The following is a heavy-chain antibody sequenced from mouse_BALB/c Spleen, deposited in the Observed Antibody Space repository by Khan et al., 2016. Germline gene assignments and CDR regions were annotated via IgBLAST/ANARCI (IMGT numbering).Heavy chain of an antibody. CDR3: ARCSGYWYFDV. V-gene: IGHV3-8*02. D-gene: IGHD1-1*01. CDR1: GDSITSGY. J-gene: IGHJ1*01. CDR2: ISYSGGA. Sequence: EVKLLVSGPSLVKPSQTLSLTCFVTGDSITSGYWNWIRKFPWNKLDYMGYISYSGGAYYKPSLKSRISITRDTSKNQYYLQLNSVTTENTATCYCARCSGYWYFDVWGAGTTVTVSS.